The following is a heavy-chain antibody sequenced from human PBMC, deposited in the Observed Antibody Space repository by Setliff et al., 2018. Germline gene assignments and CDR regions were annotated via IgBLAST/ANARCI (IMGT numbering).Heavy chain of an antibody. V-gene: IGHV4-59*12. CDR2: IYYSGST. CDR1: GGSISSYY. CDR3: ARDASASDGRNAFDI. Sequence: SETLSLTCTVSGGSISSYYWSWIRQPPGKGLEWIGYIYYSGSTNYNPSLKSRVTISVDTSNSQFSLKLSSVTAADTAIYYCARDASASDGRNAFDIWGQGTMVTVSS. J-gene: IGHJ3*02. D-gene: IGHD1-26*01.